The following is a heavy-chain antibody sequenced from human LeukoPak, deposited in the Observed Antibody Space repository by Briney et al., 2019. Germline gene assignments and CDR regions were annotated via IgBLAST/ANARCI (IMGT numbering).Heavy chain of an antibody. J-gene: IGHJ4*02. CDR3: ARAGNVLVVTQKKKKPFDY. CDR1: GGTFGGYY. V-gene: IGHV4-34*01. CDR2: MNHFGTS. Sequence: SETLSLTCAVDGGTFGGYYWTWICQRPGKGLEWIGKMNHFGTSNSNPSLRSRVELSVDTSKRQFSLILTSVTAADTGIYYCARAGNVLVVTQKKKKPFDYWGQGTVVTVSS. D-gene: IGHD3-22*01.